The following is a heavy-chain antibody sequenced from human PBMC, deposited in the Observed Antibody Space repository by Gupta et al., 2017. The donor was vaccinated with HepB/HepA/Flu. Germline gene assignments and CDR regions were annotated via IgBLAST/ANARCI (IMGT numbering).Heavy chain of an antibody. J-gene: IGHJ4*02. CDR2: IGTDGGHI. V-gene: IGHV3-23*01. CDR3: GRDPNWGSGY. D-gene: IGHD7-27*01. Sequence: MIWVRQAPGKGLEWVAIIGTDGGHIHDADSVKGRFTISRDNSKNTLYLKMKSLRNEDTALYDGGRDPNWGSGYGGQGTMVTVYS.